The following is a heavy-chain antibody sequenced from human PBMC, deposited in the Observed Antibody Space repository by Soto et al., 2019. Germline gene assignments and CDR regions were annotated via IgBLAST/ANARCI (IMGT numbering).Heavy chain of an antibody. J-gene: IGHJ4*02. CDR3: AQNLWWYRH. Sequence: EVQLLESGGGLVQPGGSLRLSCTASGFTFGNYAMTWVRQAPGKGLEWISSISDTSSGAYYADSVKGRFTISRANSNNTLYLEMRSLRAEDTAVYYGAQNLWWYRHWGQGTLVTVSS. V-gene: IGHV3-23*01. D-gene: IGHD2-21*01. CDR1: GFTFGNYA. CDR2: ISDTSSGA.